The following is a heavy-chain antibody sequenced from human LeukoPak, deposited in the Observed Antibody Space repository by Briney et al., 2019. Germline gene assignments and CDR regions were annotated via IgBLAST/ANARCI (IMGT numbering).Heavy chain of an antibody. Sequence: ASVKVSCKAFGYTFTSYYMHWVRQAPGQGLEWMGVINPSGGSTTYAKKFQGRVTMTRDTSTSTVYMEMSSLRSDDTAVYYCARDPEANWAFFDYWGQGTLVTVSS. CDR1: GYTFTSYY. D-gene: IGHD7-27*01. V-gene: IGHV1-46*01. CDR2: INPSGGST. CDR3: ARDPEANWAFFDY. J-gene: IGHJ4*02.